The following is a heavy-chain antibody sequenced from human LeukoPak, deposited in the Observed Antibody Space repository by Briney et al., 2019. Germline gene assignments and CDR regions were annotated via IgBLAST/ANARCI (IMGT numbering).Heavy chain of an antibody. CDR2: INPSSGGT. Sequence: GASVKVSCKASGYTFTAYYMHWVRQAPGQGLEWMGWINPSSGGTNYAQKFQGRVIMTGDTSISTAYMELSRLRSDDTAVYYCASPSNYGSGSQLNYWGQGTLVTVSS. J-gene: IGHJ4*02. CDR1: GYTFTAYY. D-gene: IGHD3-10*01. CDR3: ASPSNYGSGSQLNY. V-gene: IGHV1-2*02.